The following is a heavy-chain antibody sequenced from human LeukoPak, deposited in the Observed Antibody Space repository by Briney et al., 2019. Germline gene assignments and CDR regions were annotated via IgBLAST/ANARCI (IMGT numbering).Heavy chain of an antibody. CDR2: GGDRGGT. CDR1: GASLHGHY. V-gene: IGHV4-34*01. CDR3: ARGDYDFWSGYINY. J-gene: IGHJ4*02. D-gene: IGHD3-3*01. Sequence: NASETLSLTCAVYGASLHGHYWSWIRQSPGKGLEWIGEGGDRGGTKFNPSLKGRVSISADPSKNQFSLNLYSMTAADTAVYYCARGDYDFWSGYINYWGQGTLVTVSS.